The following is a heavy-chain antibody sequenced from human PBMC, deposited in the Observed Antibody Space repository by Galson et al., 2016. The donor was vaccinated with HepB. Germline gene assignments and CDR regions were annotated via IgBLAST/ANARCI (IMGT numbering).Heavy chain of an antibody. Sequence: SLRLSCAASGVAFTSYAMTWVRQVPGKGLEWVSSITGSGGDTYYVDSVKGRFSISRDNSKNTLYLQMNNVRAEDTAVYYCAKDEFRGESGSHQGSYFGMNVWGQGTLVTVSS. J-gene: IGHJ4*02. CDR3: AKDEFRGESGSHQGSYFGMNV. D-gene: IGHD3-10*01. CDR2: ITGSGGDT. V-gene: IGHV3-23*01. CDR1: GVAFTSYA.